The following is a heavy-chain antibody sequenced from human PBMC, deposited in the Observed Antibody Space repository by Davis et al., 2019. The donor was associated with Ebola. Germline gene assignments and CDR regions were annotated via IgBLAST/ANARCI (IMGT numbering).Heavy chain of an antibody. D-gene: IGHD6-19*01. CDR2: MNPNSGNT. J-gene: IGHJ6*02. CDR1: GYTFTSYD. Sequence: ASVKVSCKASGYTFTSYDINWVRQATGQGLEWMGWMNPNSGNTGYAQKFQGRVTMTRNTSISTAYMELSSLRSEDTAVYYCARDFFRIAVAGHYYYYGMDVWGQGTTVTVSS. V-gene: IGHV1-8*01. CDR3: ARDFFRIAVAGHYYYYGMDV.